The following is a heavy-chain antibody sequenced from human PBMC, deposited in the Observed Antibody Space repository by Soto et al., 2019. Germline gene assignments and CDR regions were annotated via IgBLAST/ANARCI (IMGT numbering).Heavy chain of an antibody. D-gene: IGHD1-26*01. Sequence: EVQLVESGGGWVQPGGSRKLSWAAFGLTVNGNPMSWARQAPGKGLEWVSVIYTGDSTYYVDSVKDRFTISRDSSKNTLYLQMNSLRVEDTAVYYCAKSKELGVSAPDHWGQGTLVTVSS. CDR3: AKSKELGVSAPDH. V-gene: IGHV3-66*01. CDR1: GLTVNGNP. J-gene: IGHJ4*02. CDR2: IYTGDST.